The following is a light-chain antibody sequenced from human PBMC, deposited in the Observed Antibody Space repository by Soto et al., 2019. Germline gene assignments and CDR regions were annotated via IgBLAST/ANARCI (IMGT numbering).Light chain of an antibody. CDR2: DAS. Sequence: DIVLTQSPGTLSLSPGERATLSCRASQSVRCRYLAWYQQKAGQAPRLLIYDASRRATGIPDRFSGSGSGTGFALTSWKLEPEDFAVYYCLQCGSTVTFGGGTKVEIK. CDR3: LQCGSTVT. CDR1: QSVRCRY. J-gene: IGKJ4*01. V-gene: IGKV3-20*01.